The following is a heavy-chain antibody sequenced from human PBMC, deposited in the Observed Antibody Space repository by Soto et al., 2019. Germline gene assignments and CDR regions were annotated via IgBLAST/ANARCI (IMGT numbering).Heavy chain of an antibody. V-gene: IGHV3-21*01. CDR1: GFTFSSCT. Sequence: EVHLVESGGGLVKPGWSLRISCAVSGFTFSSCTMNWVRQAPGKGLEWVSSISPSTSHIYYADSVKGRFTIYRDNAKNSLFLQMNSLRAEDTAVYYCSGCSGGACHQNYGMDVWGQGTTVTVSS. CDR2: ISPSTSHI. J-gene: IGHJ6*02. D-gene: IGHD2-15*01. CDR3: SGCSGGACHQNYGMDV.